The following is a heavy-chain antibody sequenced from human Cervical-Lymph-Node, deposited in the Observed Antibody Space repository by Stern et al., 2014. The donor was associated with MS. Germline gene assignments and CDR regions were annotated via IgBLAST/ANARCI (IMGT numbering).Heavy chain of an antibody. CDR1: GYDFTRYW. V-gene: IGHV5-51*03. CDR2: IYPGDSDT. J-gene: IGHJ4*02. Sequence: EVHLVESGAEVKKPGESLNISCKGLGYDFTRYWIGWVRQKPGKGLEWMGIIYPGDSDTRYSPSFRGQVTISADKSHTAAYLQWSSLKASDTAIYYCARLRGLGGLRYWGQGTLVSVSS. CDR3: ARLRGLGGLRY. D-gene: IGHD3-16*02.